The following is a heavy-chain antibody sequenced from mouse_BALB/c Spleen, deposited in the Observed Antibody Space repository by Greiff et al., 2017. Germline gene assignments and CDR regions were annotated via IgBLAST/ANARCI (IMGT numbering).Heavy chain of an antibody. J-gene: IGHJ1*01. V-gene: IGHV5-6-5*01. CDR3: AKKYGNYWYFDV. D-gene: IGHD2-10*02. CDR1: GFTFSSYA. Sequence: EVHLVESGGGLVKPGGSLKLSCAASGFTFSSYAMSWVRQTPEKRLEWVASISSGGSTYYPDSVKGRFTISRDNARNILYLQMSSLRSEDTAMYYCAKKYGNYWYFDVWGAGTTVTVSS. CDR2: ISSGGST.